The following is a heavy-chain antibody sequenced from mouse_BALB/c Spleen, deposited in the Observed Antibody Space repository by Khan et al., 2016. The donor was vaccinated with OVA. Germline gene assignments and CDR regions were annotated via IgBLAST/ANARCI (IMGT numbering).Heavy chain of an antibody. CDR3: ANHGSSSAWLTY. CDR1: GYTFTSYW. Sequence: QVQLKKSGAELAKPGASVKMSCKASGYTFTSYWMHWVKQRPGQGLEWIGYINPSTGYTEYNQRFKDKATLTADKSSSTAYMQLSSLTSEESAVYYCANHGSSSAWLTYWGQGTLVTVSA. J-gene: IGHJ3*01. V-gene: IGHV1-7*01. CDR2: INPSTGYT. D-gene: IGHD1-1*01.